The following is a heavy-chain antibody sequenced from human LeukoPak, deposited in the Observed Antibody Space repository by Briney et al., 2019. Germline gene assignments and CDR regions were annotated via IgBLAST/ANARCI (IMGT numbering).Heavy chain of an antibody. J-gene: IGHJ6*03. D-gene: IGHD2-15*01. CDR2: ISYDGSNK. CDR1: GFTFSGYA. Sequence: GGSLRLSCAASGFTFSGYAMHWVRQAPGKGLEWVAVISYDGSNKYYADSVKGRFTISRDNSKNTLYLQMNSLRAEDTAVYYCARKMVVAATVPARNYYYYMDVWGKGTTVTVSS. V-gene: IGHV3-30*04. CDR3: ARKMVVAATVPARNYYYYMDV.